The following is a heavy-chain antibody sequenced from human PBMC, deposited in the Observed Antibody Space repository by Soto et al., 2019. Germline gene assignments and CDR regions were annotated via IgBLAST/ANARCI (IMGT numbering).Heavy chain of an antibody. D-gene: IGHD2-15*01. CDR2: INPSGSST. Sequence: VASVKVSCKASGYTFTSYYMHWVRQAPGQGLEWMGIINPSGSSTSYAQKFQGRVTVTRDTSTSTVYMELSSLRSEDTAVYYCARTCSGGSCYLSYYGMDVWGQGTTVTVSS. V-gene: IGHV1-46*01. CDR3: ARTCSGGSCYLSYYGMDV. J-gene: IGHJ6*02. CDR1: GYTFTSYY.